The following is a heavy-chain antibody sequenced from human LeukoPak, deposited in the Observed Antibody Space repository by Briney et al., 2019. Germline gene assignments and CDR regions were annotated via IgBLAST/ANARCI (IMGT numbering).Heavy chain of an antibody. CDR1: GFTFSNYN. V-gene: IGHV3-23*01. CDR3: AKRSAESSGYFDY. D-gene: IGHD6-19*01. CDR2: ITASGAST. Sequence: GGSLSLSCAASGFTFSNYNMNWVRQTPGKGLEWVAAITASGASTDYADSVKGRFTISRDNSKNTLYLQMNSLRAEDTAIYYCAKRSAESSGYFDYWGQGTLVTVSS. J-gene: IGHJ4*02.